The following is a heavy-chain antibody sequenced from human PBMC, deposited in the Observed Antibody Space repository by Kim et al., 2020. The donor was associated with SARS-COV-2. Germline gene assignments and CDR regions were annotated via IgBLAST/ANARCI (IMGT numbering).Heavy chain of an antibody. CDR2: IWYDGSKK. CDR3: ARDCTRSGGAGSCHDF. CDR1: GFTFNNYG. V-gene: IGHV3-33*01. J-gene: IGHJ4*02. Sequence: GGSLRLSCAASGFTFNNYGIHWVRQAPGKGLEWVAVIWYDGSKKYYADSLKGRFTISRDNSKNTLYLQMNSLRAEDTAVYFCARDCTRSGGAGSCHDFWGQGVLVTVSS. D-gene: IGHD3-10*01.